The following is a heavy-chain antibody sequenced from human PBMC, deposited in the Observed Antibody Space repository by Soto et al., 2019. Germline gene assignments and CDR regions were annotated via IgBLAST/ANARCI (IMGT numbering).Heavy chain of an antibody. CDR3: ARDVSPGTRDLYRYAFDI. V-gene: IGHV3-7*05. Sequence: EVQLVESGGGLVQPGGSLRLSCAASGFTFGNYWMTWVRQAPGKGLEWVANIKRDGSARYYLDSVRGRFTVSRDNAEGSLFLQMYSLRVEDTALYYCARDVSPGTRDLYRYAFDIWGQGTMVTVSS. CDR1: GFTFGNYW. CDR2: IKRDGSAR. J-gene: IGHJ3*02. D-gene: IGHD3-16*01.